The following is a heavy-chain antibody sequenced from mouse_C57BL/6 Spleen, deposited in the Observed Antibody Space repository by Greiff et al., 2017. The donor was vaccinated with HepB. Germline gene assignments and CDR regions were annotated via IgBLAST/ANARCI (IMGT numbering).Heavy chain of an antibody. Sequence: QVQLQQSGPELVKPGASVKISCKASRYAFSSSWMNWVKQRPGKGLEWIGRIYPGDGDTNYNGKFKGKATLTADKSSSTAYMQLSSLTSEDSAVYFCARDRTTVVADWYFDVWGTGTTVTVSS. CDR1: RYAFSSSW. CDR2: IYPGDGDT. J-gene: IGHJ1*03. V-gene: IGHV1-82*01. D-gene: IGHD1-1*01. CDR3: ARDRTTVVADWYFDV.